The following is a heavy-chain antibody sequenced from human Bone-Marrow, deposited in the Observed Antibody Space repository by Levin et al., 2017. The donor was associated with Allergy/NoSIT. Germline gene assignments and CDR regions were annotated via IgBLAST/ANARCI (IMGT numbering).Heavy chain of an antibody. CDR3: ARIVYDTSGYYPYYPGMDV. J-gene: IGHJ6*02. V-gene: IGHV2-70*01. CDR1: GFSLNTSGMC. D-gene: IGHD3-22*01. Sequence: ESGPTLVKPTRTLTLTCTLSGFSLNTSGMCVTWIRQPPGKALEWLAYIDWNDYKYYSRPLKTRLTISKDTSKNQVALTMTNMDPADTATYYCARIVYDTSGYYPYYPGMDVWGQGTTVTVS. CDR2: IDWNDYK.